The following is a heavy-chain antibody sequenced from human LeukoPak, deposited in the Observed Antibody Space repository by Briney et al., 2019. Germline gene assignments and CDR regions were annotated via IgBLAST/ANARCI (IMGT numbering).Heavy chain of an antibody. Sequence: ASVKVSCKVSGYTLTEFSMHWVRQAPGKGLEWMGGFDPEDGETIYAQKFQGRVTMTEDTSTDTDYMELSSLRSEDTAVYYCARVVRGVIIDFFDYWGQGTLVTVSS. CDR1: GYTLTEFS. D-gene: IGHD3-10*01. J-gene: IGHJ4*02. CDR2: FDPEDGET. V-gene: IGHV1-24*01. CDR3: ARVVRGVIIDFFDY.